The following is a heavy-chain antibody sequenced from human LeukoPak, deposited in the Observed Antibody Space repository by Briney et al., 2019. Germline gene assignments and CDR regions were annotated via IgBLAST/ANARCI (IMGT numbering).Heavy chain of an antibody. CDR3: AKDLRRRPWGYFDY. J-gene: IGHJ4*02. Sequence: PGGSLRLSCAASGFTFSSYGMHWVRQAPGKGLEWVAVISYDGSNKYYADSVKGRFTISRDNSKNTLYLQMNSLRAEDTAVYYCAKDLRRRPWGYFDYWGQGTLVTVSS. CDR2: ISYDGSNK. V-gene: IGHV3-30*18. D-gene: IGHD3-16*01. CDR1: GFTFSSYG.